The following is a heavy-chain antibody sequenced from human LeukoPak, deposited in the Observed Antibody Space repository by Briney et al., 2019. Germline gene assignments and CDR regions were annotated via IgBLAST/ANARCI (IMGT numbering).Heavy chain of an antibody. J-gene: IGHJ4*02. D-gene: IGHD3-22*01. V-gene: IGHV3-48*03. CDR1: GFTFSSYE. Sequence: GGSLRLSCSASGFTFSSYEMNWVRQAPGKGLEWISYITGSGDTIYYADSVKGRFTISRDNAKNSLYLQMNSLRAEDTAVYYCARDPQAFYDSSGYFDYWGQGTLVTVSS. CDR3: ARDPQAFYDSSGYFDY. CDR2: ITGSGDTI.